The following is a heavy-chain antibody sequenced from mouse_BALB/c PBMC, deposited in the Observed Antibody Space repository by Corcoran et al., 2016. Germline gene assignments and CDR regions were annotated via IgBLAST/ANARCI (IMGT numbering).Heavy chain of an antibody. CDR2: IYPGSSST. J-gene: IGHJ4*01. CDR3: ARRTYYAPHYYAIDY. CDR1: GYTFTDYV. D-gene: IGHD1-1*02. V-gene: IGHV1-81*01. Sequence: QVQLQQSGPELVKPGASVKMSCKASGYTFTDYVISWVKPRTGQGLEWIGEIYPGSSSTYYNENFKGKATLTADKSSNTVYMQLSSLTSEDSAVYFCARRTYYAPHYYAIDYWGQGTSVTVSS.